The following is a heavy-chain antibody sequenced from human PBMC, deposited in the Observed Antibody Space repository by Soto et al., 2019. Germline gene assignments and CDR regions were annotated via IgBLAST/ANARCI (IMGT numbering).Heavy chain of an antibody. V-gene: IGHV4-59*01. CDR3: GRSGQLVSRYWFDP. CDR2: IYYSGST. CDR1: GGSISSYY. D-gene: IGHD6-6*01. J-gene: IGHJ5*02. Sequence: SETLSLTCTVSGGSISSYYWSWIRQPPGKGLEWIGYIYYSGSTNYNPSLKSRVTISVDTSKTQFSLKLSSVTAADTAVYYCGRSGQLVSRYWFDPWGQGTLVTVSS.